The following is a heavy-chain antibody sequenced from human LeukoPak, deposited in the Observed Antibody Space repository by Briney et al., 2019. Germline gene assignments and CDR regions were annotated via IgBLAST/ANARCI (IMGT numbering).Heavy chain of an antibody. V-gene: IGHV3-30*02. CDR2: ISYDANAK. D-gene: IGHD5-24*01. Sequence: GGSLKLSCATSGFTFSSDGIHWVRQAPGKGLEWVSIISYDANAKHYADSVKGRFLISRDNTKNTAYLEMSSLRPEDTAVYYCAKGMSRDSYYFDYWGQGTLVTVSS. J-gene: IGHJ4*02. CDR3: AKGMSRDSYYFDY. CDR1: GFTFSSDG.